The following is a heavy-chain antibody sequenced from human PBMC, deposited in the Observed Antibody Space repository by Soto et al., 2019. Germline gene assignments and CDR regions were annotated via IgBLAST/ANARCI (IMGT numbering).Heavy chain of an antibody. J-gene: IGHJ4*02. CDR1: GLTFSGNA. D-gene: IGHD6-19*01. CDR2: ISGSGNSP. V-gene: IGHV3-23*01. Sequence: EVQLLESGGGLVQPGGSLRLSCAASGLTFSGNAMSGVRQAPGKGLEWVSVISGSGNSPHNADSVKGRFTISRDNSKNTLSLQMNSLRAEDTAVYYCAKELVAVAGTGCHYWGQGTLVTVSS. CDR3: AKELVAVAGTGCHY.